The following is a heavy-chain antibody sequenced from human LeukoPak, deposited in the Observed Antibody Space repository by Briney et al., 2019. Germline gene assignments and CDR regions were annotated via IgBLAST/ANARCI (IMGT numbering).Heavy chain of an antibody. CDR1: GFTFSNAW. J-gene: IGHJ4*02. D-gene: IGHD3-22*01. CDR3: ARANYYDSSGPGWY. CDR2: ISGSGGST. Sequence: GSLRLSCAASGFTFSNAWMSWVRQAPGKGLEWVSAISGSGGSTYYADSVKGRFTISRDNSKNTLYLQLNSLRAEDTAVYYCARANYYDSSGPGWYWGQGTLVTVSS. V-gene: IGHV3-23*01.